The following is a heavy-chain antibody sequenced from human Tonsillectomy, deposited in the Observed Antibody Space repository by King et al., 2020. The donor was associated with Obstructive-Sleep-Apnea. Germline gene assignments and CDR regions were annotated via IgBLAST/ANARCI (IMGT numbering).Heavy chain of an antibody. Sequence: VQLVESGGGLVQPGGSLRLSCAGSGFTFRSYAMSWVRQAPGKGLEWVSGISGSGGSTYYADSVKGRFTISRDNSKNTLYMQMNSLRAEDTAVYYCAKDSIDYDTLTGPVDYWGQRTLVTVSS. D-gene: IGHD3-9*01. V-gene: IGHV3-23*04. J-gene: IGHJ4*02. CDR3: AKDSIDYDTLTGPVDY. CDR2: ISGSGGST. CDR1: GFTFRSYA.